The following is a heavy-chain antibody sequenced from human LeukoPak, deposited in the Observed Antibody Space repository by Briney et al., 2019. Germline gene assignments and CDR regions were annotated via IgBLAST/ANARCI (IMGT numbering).Heavy chain of an antibody. Sequence: PGGSLRLSCAASGFTFSSYGMHWVRQAPGKGLEWVAFIRYDGSNKYYADSVKGRFTISRDNSKNTLYLQMNSLRAEDTAVYCCASGRGYSYGFDYWGQGTLVTVSS. V-gene: IGHV3-30*02. CDR2: IRYDGSNK. CDR1: GFTFSSYG. D-gene: IGHD5-18*01. CDR3: ASGRGYSYGFDY. J-gene: IGHJ4*02.